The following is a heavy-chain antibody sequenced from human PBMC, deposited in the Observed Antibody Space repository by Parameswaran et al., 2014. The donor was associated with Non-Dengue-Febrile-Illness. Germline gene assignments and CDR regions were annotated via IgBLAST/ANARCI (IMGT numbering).Heavy chain of an antibody. Sequence: RWIRQPPGKGLEWIGYADYLGSTDYNPSLKSRVTISVDTSKNHFSLKMNSLTAADTAVYYCARDRVLPVGISFHYYMDVWGNGTTVTVSS. CDR2: ADYLGST. CDR3: ARDRVLPVGISFHYYMDV. V-gene: IGHV4-59*01. J-gene: IGHJ6*03. D-gene: IGHD2-2*01.